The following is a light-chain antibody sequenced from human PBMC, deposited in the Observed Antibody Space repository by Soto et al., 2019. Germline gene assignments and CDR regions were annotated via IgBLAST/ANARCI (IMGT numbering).Light chain of an antibody. CDR3: GTWDNTLSAYV. CDR2: VNS. V-gene: IGLV1-51*01. J-gene: IGLJ1*01. Sequence: QSVLTQPPSVSAAPGQKVTISCSGSSATTGNNYVYWYQQLPGTAPKLLIYVNSNRPSGIPDRFSASKSGTSATLGITGLQTGDEADYYCGTWDNTLSAYVFGTGTKLTVL. CDR1: SATTGNNY.